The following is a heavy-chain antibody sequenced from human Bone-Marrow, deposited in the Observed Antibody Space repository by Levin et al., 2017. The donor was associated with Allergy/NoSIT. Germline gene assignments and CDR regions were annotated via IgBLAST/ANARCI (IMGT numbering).Heavy chain of an antibody. CDR3: ATAVFIPHNCHDGVCYAYYFDS. J-gene: IGHJ4*02. CDR1: GYTLTELF. CDR2: IDPADGEP. D-gene: IGHD3-16*01. V-gene: IGHV1-24*01. Sequence: EASVKVSCKVSGYTLTELFIHWVRQTPGKGLEWMGGIDPADGEPIYAQKFQGRVTMTQDTSTGTASMDLSSLKAGDTAVYYCATAVFIPHNCHDGVCYAYYFDSWGQGTLVTVSS.